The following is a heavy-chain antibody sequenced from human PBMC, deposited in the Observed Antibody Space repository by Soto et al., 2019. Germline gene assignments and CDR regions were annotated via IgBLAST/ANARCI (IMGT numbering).Heavy chain of an antibody. CDR2: ANPNAGST. Sequence: QVQLVQSGAEVKEPGASVKISCKGAGYTFTNFYIHWVRQAPGQGLEWMEIANPNAGSTNYAQNFKGRIPISVDTAMSNVYMDLSSLRCEDTAVYYCARGVASGDYWGQGTLVTVSS. CDR3: ARGVASGDY. V-gene: IGHV1-46*01. CDR1: GYTFTNFY. J-gene: IGHJ4*02.